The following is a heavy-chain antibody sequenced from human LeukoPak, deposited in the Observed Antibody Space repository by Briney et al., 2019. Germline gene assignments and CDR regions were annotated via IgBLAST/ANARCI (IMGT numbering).Heavy chain of an antibody. CDR1: GGSISSGGYS. CDR3: ARGKRGYPIDY. D-gene: IGHD3-22*01. Sequence: KASQTLSLTCAVSGGSISSGGYSWSWIRQPPGKGLEWIGYIYHSGSTYYNPSLKSRVTISVDRSKNQFSLKLSSVTAADTAVYYCARGKRGYPIDYWGQGTLVTVSS. J-gene: IGHJ4*02. CDR2: IYHSGST. V-gene: IGHV4-30-2*01.